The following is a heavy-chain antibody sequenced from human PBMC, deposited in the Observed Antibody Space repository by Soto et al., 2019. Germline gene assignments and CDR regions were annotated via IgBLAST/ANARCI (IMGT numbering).Heavy chain of an antibody. Sequence: GGSLRLSCAASGFTFSSYAMSWVRQAPGKGLEWVSAISGSGGSTYYADSVEGRFTISRDNSKNTLYLQMNSLRAEDTAVYYCAKAEITMVRPNWFDPWGQGTLVTVSS. CDR1: GFTFSSYA. CDR2: ISGSGGST. V-gene: IGHV3-23*01. CDR3: AKAEITMVRPNWFDP. D-gene: IGHD3-10*01. J-gene: IGHJ5*02.